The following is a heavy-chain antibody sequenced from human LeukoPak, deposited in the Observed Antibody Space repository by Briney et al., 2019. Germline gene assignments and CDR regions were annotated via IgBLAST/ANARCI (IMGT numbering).Heavy chain of an antibody. CDR3: AREMGPVASGSYFDAFDI. J-gene: IGHJ3*02. Sequence: PSETLSLTCTVSGGSISSSSYYWGWIRQPPGKELEWIGSIYYSGSTYYNPSLKSRVTISVDTSKNQFSLKLSSVTAADTAVYYCAREMGPVASGSYFDAFDIWGQGTMVTVSS. CDR2: IYYSGST. CDR1: GGSISSSSYY. V-gene: IGHV4-39*07. D-gene: IGHD1-26*01.